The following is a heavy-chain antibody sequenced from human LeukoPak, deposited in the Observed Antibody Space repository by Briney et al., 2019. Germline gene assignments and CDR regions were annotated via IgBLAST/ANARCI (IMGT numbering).Heavy chain of an antibody. Sequence: SETLSLTCAVPGAFITNSHWWSWARQPPGKGLEWIGEIYHSGTTNYNPSLQSRVTMSVDKSKNQFSLKLSSVTAADTAVYYCATYFYGEYGSYYFDYWGQGTLVTVSS. V-gene: IGHV4-4*02. J-gene: IGHJ4*02. CDR1: GAFITNSHW. D-gene: IGHD4-17*01. CDR2: IYHSGTT. CDR3: ATYFYGEYGSYYFDY.